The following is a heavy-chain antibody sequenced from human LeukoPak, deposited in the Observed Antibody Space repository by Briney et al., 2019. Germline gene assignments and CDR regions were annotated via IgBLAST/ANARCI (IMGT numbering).Heavy chain of an antibody. CDR3: VRDQGGAVSY. J-gene: IGHJ4*02. CDR1: GFTFSSYS. CDR2: ISSSSSTI. Sequence: GGSLRLSCAASGFTFSSYSMNWVRQAPGKGLEWVSHISSSSSTIYYADSVKGRVIISRDNAKNSLFLQMNSLRAEDTAVYYCVRDQGGAVSYWGQGTLVTVSS. V-gene: IGHV3-48*01. D-gene: IGHD3-16*01.